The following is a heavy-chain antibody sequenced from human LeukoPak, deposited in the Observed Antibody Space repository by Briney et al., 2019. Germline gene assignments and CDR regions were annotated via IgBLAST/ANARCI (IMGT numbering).Heavy chain of an antibody. CDR2: IYYSGST. D-gene: IGHD3-16*01. V-gene: IGHV4-59*01. CDR3: AGHDYVWGRTAPFDY. CDR1: GGSISSYY. J-gene: IGHJ4*02. Sequence: PSETLSLTCTVSGGSISSYYWSWIRQPPGKGLEWIGYIYYSGSTNYNPSLKSRVTISVDTSKDQFSLKLSSVTAADTAVYYCAGHDYVWGRTAPFDYWGQGTLVTVSS.